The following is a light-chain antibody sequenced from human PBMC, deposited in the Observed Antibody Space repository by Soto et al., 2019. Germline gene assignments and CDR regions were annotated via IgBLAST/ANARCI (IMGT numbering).Light chain of an antibody. J-gene: IGKJ4*02. Sequence: EIVMTQSPATLSVSPGERVTLSCRASQSVFSSLAWYQQKPGQAPRLLIYGAATRATGIPARFSGSGSGTDFTLTISSLQAEDFEVYFCQQYHTWPAFGRGTRVEIK. CDR1: QSVFSS. CDR3: QQYHTWPA. CDR2: GAA. V-gene: IGKV3-15*01.